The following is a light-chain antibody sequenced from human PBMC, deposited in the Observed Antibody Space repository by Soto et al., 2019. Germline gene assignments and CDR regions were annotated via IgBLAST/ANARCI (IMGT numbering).Light chain of an antibody. CDR1: QSVTDNY. Sequence: IVLTQSPATLSLSPGERATLSCRASQSVTDNYLAWYQQKPGQAPRLVISGASSRTSGIPDRFSASGSGTDFTLTISRLEPEDFAVYYCQQYTGAPLTFGQGTKVDIK. J-gene: IGKJ1*01. V-gene: IGKV3-20*01. CDR2: GAS. CDR3: QQYTGAPLT.